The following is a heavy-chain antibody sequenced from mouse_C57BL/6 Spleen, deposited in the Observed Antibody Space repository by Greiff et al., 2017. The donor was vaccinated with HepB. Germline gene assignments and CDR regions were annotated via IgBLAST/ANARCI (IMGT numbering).Heavy chain of an antibody. CDR2: INPNNGGT. V-gene: IGHV1-26*01. CDR3: ARQDDY. Sequence: EVQLQQSGPELVKPGASVKISCKASGYTFTDYYMNWVKQSHGKSLEWIGDINPNNGGTSYNQKFKGKATLTVDKSSSTAYMELRSLTSEDSAVYYSARQDDYWGQGTTLTVSS. J-gene: IGHJ2*01. CDR1: GYTFTDYY.